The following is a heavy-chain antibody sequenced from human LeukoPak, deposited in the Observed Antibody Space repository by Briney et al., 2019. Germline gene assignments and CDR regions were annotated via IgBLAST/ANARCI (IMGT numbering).Heavy chain of an antibody. CDR2: IIPIFGTA. CDR3: ARTLRYYYDSSGYQYDAFDI. CDR1: GGTFSSYA. V-gene: IGHV1-69*06. D-gene: IGHD3-22*01. J-gene: IGHJ3*02. Sequence: SVKVSCKVSGGTFSSYAISWVRQAPGEGLEWMGRIIPIFGTANYAQKFQGRVTITADKSTSTAYMELSSLRSEDTAVYYCARTLRYYYDSSGYQYDAFDIWGQGTMVTVSS.